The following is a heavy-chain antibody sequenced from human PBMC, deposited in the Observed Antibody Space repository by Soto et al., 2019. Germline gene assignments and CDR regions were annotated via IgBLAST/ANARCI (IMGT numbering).Heavy chain of an antibody. CDR2: FYYTGST. CDR3: ARSMHYSYRRNYSPFDY. V-gene: IGHV4-61*01. Sequence: SETLCLTCTVSGGSGSSGNYYWSWIRQPPGKGLEWIGYFYYTGSTNYNPALKSRVTISIDASKNQFSLRLCSVTAADTAVYYCARSMHYSYRRNYSPFDYWGQGPLVTVSS. D-gene: IGHD4-4*01. J-gene: IGHJ4*02. CDR1: GGSGSSGNYY.